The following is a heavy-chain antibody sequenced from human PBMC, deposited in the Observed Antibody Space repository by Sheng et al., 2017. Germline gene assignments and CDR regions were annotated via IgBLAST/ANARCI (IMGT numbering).Heavy chain of an antibody. CDR3: ARRWATVVTRSWYFDL. D-gene: IGHD4-17*01. CDR2: INHSGST. CDR1: GGSFSGYY. Sequence: QVQLQQWGAGLLKPSETLSLTCAVYGGSFSGYYWSWIRQPPGKGLEWIGEINHSGSTNYNPSLKSRVTISVDTSKNQFSLKLSSVTAADTAVYYCARRWATVVTRSWYFDLWGRGTLVTVSS. V-gene: IGHV4-34*01. J-gene: IGHJ2*01.